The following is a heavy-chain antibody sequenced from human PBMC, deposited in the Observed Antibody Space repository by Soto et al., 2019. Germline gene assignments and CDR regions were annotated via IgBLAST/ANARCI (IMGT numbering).Heavy chain of an antibody. D-gene: IGHD6-19*01. Sequence: ASVKVSFKASCYTFTIYGIILLLQSPLQGLELMGWISGYNGNTNYAQKLQGRVTMTTDTSTSTAYMDLRSLSSDDTALYYCARSKTYSSGWEKSDKWGHGTLVTXS. CDR2: ISGYNGNT. J-gene: IGHJ4*01. V-gene: IGHV1-18*01. CDR3: ARSKTYSSGWEKSDK. CDR1: CYTFTIYG.